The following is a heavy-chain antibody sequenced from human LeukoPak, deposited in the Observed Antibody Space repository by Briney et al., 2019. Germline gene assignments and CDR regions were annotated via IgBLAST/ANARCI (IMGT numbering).Heavy chain of an antibody. Sequence: GGSLRLSCAASGFTFSTYWMHWVRQAPGKGLVWLSRISSDGSSTNYADSVKGRFTISRDNAKNSLYLQMNSLRAEDTAVYYCARSLQLEYFDYWGQGTLVTVSS. J-gene: IGHJ4*02. CDR1: GFTFSTYW. D-gene: IGHD1-1*01. V-gene: IGHV3-74*01. CDR2: ISSDGSST. CDR3: ARSLQLEYFDY.